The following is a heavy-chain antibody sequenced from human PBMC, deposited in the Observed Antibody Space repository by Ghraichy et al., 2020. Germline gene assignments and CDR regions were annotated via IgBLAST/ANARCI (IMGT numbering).Heavy chain of an antibody. CDR2: ISGSGGST. CDR3: AKDLLDTAMVGVGAFDI. V-gene: IGHV3-23*01. CDR1: GFTFSSYA. D-gene: IGHD5-18*01. Sequence: GGSLRLSCAASGFTFSSYAMSWVRQAPGKGLEWVSAISGSGGSTYYADSVKGRFTISRDNSKNTLYLQMNSLRAEDTAVYYCAKDLLDTAMVGVGAFDIWGQGTMVTVSS. J-gene: IGHJ3*02.